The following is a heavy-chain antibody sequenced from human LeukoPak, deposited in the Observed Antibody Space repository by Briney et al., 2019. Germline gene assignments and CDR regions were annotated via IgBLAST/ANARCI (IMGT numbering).Heavy chain of an antibody. V-gene: IGHV4-34*01. CDR3: ARIRCSPTDNTCYNY. D-gene: IGHD2/OR15-2a*01. CDR1: GVSFSGNY. J-gene: IGHJ4*02. CDR2: IYHSRYT. Sequence: PSETLSLTCAVHGVSFSGNYWSWIRQSPEKGLEWIVEIYHSRYTTYNPSLKSRVTISADTSENQLSLRLTSVTAADTALYYCARIRCSPTDNTCYNYWGQGTLVTVSS.